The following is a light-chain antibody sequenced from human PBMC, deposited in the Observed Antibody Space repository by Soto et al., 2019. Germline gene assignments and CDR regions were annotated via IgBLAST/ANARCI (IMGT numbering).Light chain of an antibody. V-gene: IGKV1-12*01. CDR2: AAS. CDR1: QYISTW. CDR3: QQANTFPIT. Sequence: DIQMTRSPSSVSANVGDRVTITCRASQYISTWLAWHQQKPGKAPKLLIYAASTLQDGVPSRFSGSGSGSDFTLTISSLQPEDFATYYCQQANTFPITFGQGTRLEIK. J-gene: IGKJ5*01.